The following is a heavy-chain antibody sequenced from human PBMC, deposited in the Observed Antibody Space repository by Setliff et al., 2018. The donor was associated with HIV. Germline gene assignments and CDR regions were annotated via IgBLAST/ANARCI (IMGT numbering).Heavy chain of an antibody. CDR3: ARVPLWFGTKGAFDI. CDR1: GYTLTRDA. V-gene: IGHV7-4-1*02. D-gene: IGHD3-10*01. Sequence: GASVKVSCKASGYTLTRDAMNWVRQAPGQGLEWMGWINTITGNPTYAQGFIGRFVFSLDTSVSTAYLQISSLKAEDTAVYYCARVPLWFGTKGAFDIWGQGTMVTVSS. CDR2: INTITGNP. J-gene: IGHJ3*02.